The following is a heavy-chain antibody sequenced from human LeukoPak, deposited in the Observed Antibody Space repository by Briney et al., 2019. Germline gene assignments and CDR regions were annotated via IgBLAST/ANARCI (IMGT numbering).Heavy chain of an antibody. CDR2: MNPNSGNT. Sequence: ASVKVSCKASGYTFNTYGITWVRQAPGQGLEWMGWMNPNSGNTGYAQKFQGRVTITRNTSISTAYMELSSLRSEDTAVYYCAVAAAGPQSFDYWGQGTLVTVSS. D-gene: IGHD6-13*01. CDR3: AVAAAGPQSFDY. J-gene: IGHJ4*02. CDR1: GYTFNTYG. V-gene: IGHV1-8*03.